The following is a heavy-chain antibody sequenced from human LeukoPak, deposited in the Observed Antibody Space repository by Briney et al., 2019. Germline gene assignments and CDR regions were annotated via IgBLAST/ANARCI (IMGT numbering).Heavy chain of an antibody. Sequence: ASVRVSCKTSGYTFTDYDITWVRQAPGQGLEWMGRVSPYNGNTYYSQRFQDRVTITKDTSTGTAYMDLRNLRTDDTAMYYCARNGRVRRVVKDLFEYWGQGTLVTVSS. CDR2: VSPYNGNT. V-gene: IGHV1-18*01. CDR1: GYTFTDYD. D-gene: IGHD3-10*01. CDR3: ARNGRVRRVVKDLFEY. J-gene: IGHJ4*02.